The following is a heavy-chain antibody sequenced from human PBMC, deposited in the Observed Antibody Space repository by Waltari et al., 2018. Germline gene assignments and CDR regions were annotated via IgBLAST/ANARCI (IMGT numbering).Heavy chain of an antibody. V-gene: IGHV4-59*01. CDR3: ARVQPAAIFPYYYYYMDV. CDR1: GGSISRYY. CDR2: IYYSGST. Sequence: QVQLQESGPGLVKPSETLSLTCTVSGGSISRYYWSWIRQPPGKGLEWIGYIYYSGSTNYNPSLKSRVTISVDTSKNQFSLKLSSVTAADTAVYYCARVQPAAIFPYYYYYMDVWGKGTTVTISS. D-gene: IGHD2-2*01. J-gene: IGHJ6*03.